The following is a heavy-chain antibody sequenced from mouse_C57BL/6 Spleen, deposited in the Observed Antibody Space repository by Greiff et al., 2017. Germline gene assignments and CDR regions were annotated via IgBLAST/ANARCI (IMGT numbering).Heavy chain of an antibody. D-gene: IGHD4-1*01. CDR3: ARFGLTGSYWYFDV. J-gene: IGHJ1*03. CDR1: GYSFTDYN. CDR2: INPNYGTT. Sequence: EVKLMESGPELVKPGASVKISCKASGYSFTDYNMNWVKQSNGKSLEWIGVINPNYGTTSYNQKFKGKATLTVDQSSSTAYMQLNSLTSEDSAVYYCARFGLTGSYWYFDVWGTGTTVTVSS. V-gene: IGHV1-39*01.